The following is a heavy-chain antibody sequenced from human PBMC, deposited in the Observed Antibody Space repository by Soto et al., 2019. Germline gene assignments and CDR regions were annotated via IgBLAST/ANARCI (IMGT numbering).Heavy chain of an antibody. Sequence: ASWKVSCKASGYTFTGYYMHWVRQAPGQGLEWMGWINPNSGGTNYAQKFQGRVTMTRDTSISTAYMELSRLRSDDTAVYYCARDRDTIFGVVIPDNWFDPWGQGTLVTVSS. D-gene: IGHD3-3*01. CDR1: GYTFTGYY. V-gene: IGHV1-2*02. CDR2: INPNSGGT. CDR3: ARDRDTIFGVVIPDNWFDP. J-gene: IGHJ5*02.